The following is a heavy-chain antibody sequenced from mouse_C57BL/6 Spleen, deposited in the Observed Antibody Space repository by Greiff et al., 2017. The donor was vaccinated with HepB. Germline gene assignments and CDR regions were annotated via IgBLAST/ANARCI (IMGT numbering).Heavy chain of an antibody. CDR3: AREGHYYGSFAY. V-gene: IGHV5-4*01. D-gene: IGHD1-1*01. Sequence: EVKLVESGGGLVKPGGSLKLSCAASGFTFSSYAMSWVRQTPEKRLEWVATISDGGSYTYYPDNVKGRFTISRDNAKNNLYLQMSHLKSEDTAMYYCAREGHYYGSFAYWGQGTLVTVSA. CDR2: ISDGGSYT. J-gene: IGHJ3*01. CDR1: GFTFSSYA.